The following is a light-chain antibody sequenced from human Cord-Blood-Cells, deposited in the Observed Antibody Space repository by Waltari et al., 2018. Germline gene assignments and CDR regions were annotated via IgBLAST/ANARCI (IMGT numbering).Light chain of an antibody. CDR2: DAS. J-gene: IGKJ4*01. Sequence: DIQMTQSPSSLSASVGDRVTITCQASQDISNYLNWYQQKPGKAPKPLIYDASNLETGVPPMFSGSGSGTDFTFTISSLQPEDIATYYCQQYDNLPRTFGGGTKVEIK. CDR3: QQYDNLPRT. CDR1: QDISNY. V-gene: IGKV1-33*01.